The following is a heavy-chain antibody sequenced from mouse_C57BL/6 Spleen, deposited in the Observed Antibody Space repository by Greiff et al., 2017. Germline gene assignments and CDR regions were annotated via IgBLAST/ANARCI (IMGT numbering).Heavy chain of an antibody. CDR2: ISSGGSYT. V-gene: IGHV5-6*01. CDR3: AKGGDYGFDD. CDR1: GFTFSSYG. J-gene: IGHJ2*02. D-gene: IGHD2-4*01. Sequence: EVQLVESGGDLVKPGGSLKLSCAASGFTFSSYGMSWVRQTPDKRLEWVATISSGGSYTYYPDSVKGRFTISRDNAKNTRYLQMSSLKAEDTVMYYCAKGGDYGFDDWGQGTSLTVSS.